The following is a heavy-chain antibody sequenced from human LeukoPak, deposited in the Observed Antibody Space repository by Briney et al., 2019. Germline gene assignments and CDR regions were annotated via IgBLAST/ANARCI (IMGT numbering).Heavy chain of an antibody. J-gene: IGHJ3*02. CDR1: GGPITNSY. V-gene: IGHV4-4*07. Sequence: PSETLSLICTVCGGPITNSYWSWIRHSAGTGMEWIGRIHATGSTDYSPSLTSRVSMSLDMPTKQFSLTLSAVTAADTATYYCARILDRDIWGQGTLVTVSP. CDR2: IHATGST. D-gene: IGHD3-22*01. CDR3: ARILDRDI.